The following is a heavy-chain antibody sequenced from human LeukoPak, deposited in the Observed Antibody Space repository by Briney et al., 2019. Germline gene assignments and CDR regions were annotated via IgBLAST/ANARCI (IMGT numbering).Heavy chain of an antibody. V-gene: IGHV4-38-2*01. CDR1: GYSISSGYY. CDR3: ASYSRYGDGNWFDP. Sequence: SETLSLTCAVSGYSISSGYYWGWIRQPPGKGLEWIGSIYHSGSTYYNPSPKSRVTISVDTSKNQFSLKLSSVTAADTAVYYCASYSRYGDGNWFDPWGQGTLVTVAS. J-gene: IGHJ5*02. D-gene: IGHD4-17*01. CDR2: IYHSGST.